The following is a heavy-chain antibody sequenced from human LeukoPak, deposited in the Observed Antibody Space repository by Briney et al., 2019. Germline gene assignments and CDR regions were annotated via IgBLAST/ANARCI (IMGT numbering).Heavy chain of an antibody. J-gene: IGHJ6*02. CDR1: GYGFTSYW. Sequence: GESLKISCKGSGYGFTSYWIGWVRQMPGKGLEWMGIIYPGDSDTRYSPSFQGQVTISADKSISTAYLQWSSLKASDTAMYYCARHLGHSKYYYGSDGMDVWGQGTTVTVSS. V-gene: IGHV5-51*01. D-gene: IGHD3-10*01. CDR2: IYPGDSDT. CDR3: ARHLGHSKYYYGSDGMDV.